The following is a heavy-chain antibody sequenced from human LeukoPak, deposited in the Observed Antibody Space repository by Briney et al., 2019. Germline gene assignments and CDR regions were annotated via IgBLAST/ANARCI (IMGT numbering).Heavy chain of an antibody. J-gene: IGHJ4*02. D-gene: IGHD6-19*01. V-gene: IGHV4-59*01. CDR3: ARDRGSTGYYYLDS. CDR1: GGPITEYY. CDR2: IYHTGST. Sequence: SETLSLTCSVSGGPITEYYWSWIRQPPGKGLEWIGYIYHTGSTNYSPSLKSRVTMSVDASRNQFSLKLVSVTAADTAVYYCARDRGSTGYYYLDSWGQGILVTVSS.